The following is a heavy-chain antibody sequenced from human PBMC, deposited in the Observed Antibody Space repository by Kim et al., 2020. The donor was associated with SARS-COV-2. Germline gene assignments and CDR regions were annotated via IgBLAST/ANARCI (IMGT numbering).Heavy chain of an antibody. D-gene: IGHD3-22*01. J-gene: IGHJ4*02. V-gene: IGHV4-39*01. CDR3: ARHYYDGSGYYSFDY. CDR1: GGSISSSSYY. CDR2: IYYSGST. Sequence: SETLSLTCTVSGGSISSSSYYWGWIRQPPGKGLEWIGSIYYSGSTYYNPSLKSRVTISVDTSKNQFSLKLSSVTAADTAVYYCARHYYDGSGYYSFDYWGQGTLLTVSS.